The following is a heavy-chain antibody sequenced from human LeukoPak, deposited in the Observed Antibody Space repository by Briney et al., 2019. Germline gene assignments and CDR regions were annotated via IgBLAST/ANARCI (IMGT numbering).Heavy chain of an antibody. J-gene: IGHJ3*02. Sequence: SETLSHTCAVYGGSFSGYYWSWVRQPPGKGLEWIGEINHSGSTNYNPSLKSRVTISVDTSKNQFSLKLSSVTAADTAVYYCARGGYYGGNPAAFDIWGQGTMVTVSS. CDR3: ARGGYYGGNPAAFDI. CDR2: INHSGST. V-gene: IGHV4-34*01. D-gene: IGHD4-23*01. CDR1: GGSFSGYY.